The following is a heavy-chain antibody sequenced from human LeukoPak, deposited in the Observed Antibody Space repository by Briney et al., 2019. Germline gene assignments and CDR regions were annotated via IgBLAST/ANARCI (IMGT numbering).Heavy chain of an antibody. D-gene: IGHD4-23*01. J-gene: IGHJ5*02. CDR3: ARDYYGGGWFDP. CDR2: ISSSGSTI. CDR1: GFSISNYN. Sequence: PGGSLRLSCAASGFSISNYNMNWVRQAPGKGLEWVSYISSSGSTIYYADSVKGRFTISRDNAKNSLYLQMNSLRAEDTAVYYCARDYYGGGWFDPWGQGTLVTVSS. V-gene: IGHV3-48*04.